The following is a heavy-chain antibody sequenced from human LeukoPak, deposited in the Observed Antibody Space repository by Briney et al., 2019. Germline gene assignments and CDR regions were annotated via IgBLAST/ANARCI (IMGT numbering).Heavy chain of an antibody. Sequence: GGSLRLSCEASGFTFNNFGMHWVRQAPGKGLEWVAFIGYDESEKYYAESVKGRFTISRDDSKNTLYLQMSALKTEDTAVYYCAKGSDGAGKYYFDYWGQGTLVTVSS. D-gene: IGHD3-10*01. CDR2: IGYDESEK. CDR1: GFTFNNFG. CDR3: AKGSDGAGKYYFDY. V-gene: IGHV3-30*02. J-gene: IGHJ4*02.